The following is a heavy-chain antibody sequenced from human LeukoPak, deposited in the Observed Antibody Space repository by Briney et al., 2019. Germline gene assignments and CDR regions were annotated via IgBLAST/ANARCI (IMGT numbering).Heavy chain of an antibody. Sequence: ASVKVSCKASGYTFTGYYMHWVRQAPGQGLEWMGRINPNSGGTNYAQKFQGRVTMTRDTSISTAYMELSRLRSDDTAVYYCARGFDWGSYRVDYWGQGTLVTVSS. J-gene: IGHJ4*02. CDR3: ARGFDWGSYRVDY. CDR2: INPNSGGT. D-gene: IGHD3-16*02. CDR1: GYTFTGYY. V-gene: IGHV1-2*06.